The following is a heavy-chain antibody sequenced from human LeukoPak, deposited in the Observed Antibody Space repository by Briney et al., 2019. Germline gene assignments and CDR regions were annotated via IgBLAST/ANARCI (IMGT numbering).Heavy chain of an antibody. J-gene: IGHJ6*02. CDR3: ARVGYSSSEDYYYGMDV. V-gene: IGHV4-4*07. CDR2: IYASGST. CDR1: GGSISSYY. Sequence: SETLSLTCTVSGGSISSYYWIWIRQPAGKGLEWIGRIYASGSTNYNPSLKSRVTMSVDTSKNQFSLKLSSVTAADTAVYYCARVGYSSSEDYYYGMDVWGQGTTVTVSS. D-gene: IGHD6-13*01.